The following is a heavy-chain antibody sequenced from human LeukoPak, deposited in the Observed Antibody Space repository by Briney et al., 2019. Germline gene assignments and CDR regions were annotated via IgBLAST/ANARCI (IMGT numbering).Heavy chain of an antibody. V-gene: IGHV3-53*01. CDR3: ARVGGDAFDI. D-gene: IGHD4-23*01. J-gene: IGHJ3*02. CDR1: GFTVSSNS. CDR2: IYSAGSI. Sequence: PGGSLRLSCTVSGFTVSSNSMSWVRQAPGKGLEWVSFIYSAGSIYYSDSVKGRFTISRDNAKNSLYLQMNSLRAEDTAVYYCARVGGDAFDIWGQGTMVTVSS.